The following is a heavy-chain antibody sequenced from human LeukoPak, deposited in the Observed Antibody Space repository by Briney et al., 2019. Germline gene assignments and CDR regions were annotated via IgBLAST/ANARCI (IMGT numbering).Heavy chain of an antibody. CDR3: AKLNAILRYFDWLYGGDWYFDL. J-gene: IGHJ2*01. CDR1: GFTFSSYG. V-gene: IGHV3-23*01. D-gene: IGHD3-9*01. CDR2: ISGSGGST. Sequence: ESGGSLRLSCAASGFTFSSYGMSWVRQAPGKGLEWVSAISGSGGSTYYADSVKGRFTISRDNSKNTLYLQMNSLRAEDTAVYYCAKLNAILRYFDWLYGGDWYFDLWGRGTLVTVSS.